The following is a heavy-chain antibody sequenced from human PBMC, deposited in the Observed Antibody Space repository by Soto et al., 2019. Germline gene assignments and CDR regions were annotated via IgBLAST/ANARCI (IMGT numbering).Heavy chain of an antibody. Sequence: SVKVSCKASGGTFSSYTISWVRQAPGQGLEWMGRIIPILGIANYAQKFQGRVTITADKSTSTAYMELSSLRSEDTAVYYCARDPSRDCTNGVCYGSYMDVWGKGTTVTVSS. V-gene: IGHV1-69*04. D-gene: IGHD2-8*01. J-gene: IGHJ6*03. CDR1: GGTFSSYT. CDR2: IIPILGIA. CDR3: ARDPSRDCTNGVCYGSYMDV.